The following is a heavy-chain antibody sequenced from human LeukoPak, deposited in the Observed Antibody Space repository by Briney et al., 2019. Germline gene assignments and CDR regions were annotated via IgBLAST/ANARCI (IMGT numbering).Heavy chain of an antibody. CDR3: VIWGDYDVLTGYYVPDY. CDR2: ITGSGTNT. V-gene: IGHV3-23*01. CDR1: GFTFSNYA. D-gene: IGHD3-9*01. Sequence: GGFLRLSCVASGFTFSNYAMSWVRQAPGKGLEWVSAITGSGTNTYYAGSVKGRFTISRDNSKNTVFQQMNSLRHEDTAIYYCVIWGDYDVLTGYYVPDYWGQGTLVTVSS. J-gene: IGHJ4*02.